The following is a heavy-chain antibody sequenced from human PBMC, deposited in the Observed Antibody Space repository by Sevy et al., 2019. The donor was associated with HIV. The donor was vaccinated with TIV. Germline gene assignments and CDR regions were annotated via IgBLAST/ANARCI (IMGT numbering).Heavy chain of an antibody. CDR3: ARGKVLFDY. CDR2: IYHNGST. V-gene: IGHV4-59*01. Sequence: SETLSLTCTVSGDSFSNYYWSWIRQSPGKGLEWIGYIYHNGSTNFNRSLKRRVTISVYMSKNQFSLKLNSVTAADTAVYYCARGKVLFDYWGQGTLVTVSS. CDR1: GDSFSNYY. J-gene: IGHJ4*02. D-gene: IGHD3-10*01.